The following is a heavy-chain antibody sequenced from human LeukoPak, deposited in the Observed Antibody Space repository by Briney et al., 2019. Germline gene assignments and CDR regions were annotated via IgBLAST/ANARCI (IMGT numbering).Heavy chain of an antibody. V-gene: IGHV1-8*03. CDR3: ARGSRFIDYSNYEVWFDP. D-gene: IGHD4-11*01. Sequence: ASVKVSCKASGYTFTSYDINWVRQATGQGLEWMGWMNPNSGNTGYAQKFQGRVTITRNTSISTAYMELSSLRSEDTAVYYCARGSRFIDYSNYEVWFDPWGQGTLVTVSS. CDR1: GYTFTSYD. CDR2: MNPNSGNT. J-gene: IGHJ5*02.